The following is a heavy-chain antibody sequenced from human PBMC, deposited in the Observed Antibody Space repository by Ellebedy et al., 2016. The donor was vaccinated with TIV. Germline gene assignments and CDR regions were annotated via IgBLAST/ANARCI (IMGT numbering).Heavy chain of an antibody. CDR2: IIPIFGTA. Sequence: SVKVSCXASGGTFSSYAISWVRQAPGQGLEWMGGIIPIFGTANYAQKFQGRVTITADESTSTAYMELRSLRSDDTAVYYSASDSRGSFGYWGQGSLVTVSS. J-gene: IGHJ4*02. V-gene: IGHV1-69*13. D-gene: IGHD2-2*01. CDR3: ASDSRGSFGY. CDR1: GGTFSSYA.